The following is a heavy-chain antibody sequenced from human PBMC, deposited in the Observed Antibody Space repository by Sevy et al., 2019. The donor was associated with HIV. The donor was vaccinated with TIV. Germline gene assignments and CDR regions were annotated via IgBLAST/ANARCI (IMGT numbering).Heavy chain of an antibody. CDR3: ARASVAGTQYYYYGMDV. CDR2: ISYDGSNK. Sequence: GGSLRLSCAASGFTFSSYAMHWVRQAPGEGLEWVAVISYDGSNKYYADSVKGRFTISRDNSKNTLYLQMNSLRAEDTAVYYCARASVAGTQYYYYGMDVWGQGTTVTVSS. V-gene: IGHV3-30-3*01. CDR1: GFTFSSYA. D-gene: IGHD6-19*01. J-gene: IGHJ6*02.